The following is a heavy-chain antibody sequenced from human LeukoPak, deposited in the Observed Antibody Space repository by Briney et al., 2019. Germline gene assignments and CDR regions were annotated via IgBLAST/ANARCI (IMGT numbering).Heavy chain of an antibody. D-gene: IGHD2-15*01. CDR2: ISYDGSNK. CDR1: GFTFSSYA. J-gene: IGHJ4*02. V-gene: IGHV3-30-3*01. Sequence: PGGSLRLSCAASGFTFSSYAMHWVRQAPGKGLEWVAVISYDGSNKYYADSVKGRFTISRDNSKNTLYLQMNSLRAEDTAVYYCARDPTYCTGDICYYFDYWGQGTLVTVSS. CDR3: ARDPTYCTGDICYYFDY.